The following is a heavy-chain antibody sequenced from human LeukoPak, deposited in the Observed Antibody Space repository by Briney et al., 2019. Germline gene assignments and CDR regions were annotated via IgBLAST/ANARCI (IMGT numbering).Heavy chain of an antibody. CDR2: MNPVSGDT. CDR3: ARGVGSSCFDP. CDR1: GYTFTAYY. J-gene: IGHJ5*02. Sequence: GASVKVSCKASGYTFTAYYIHWVRQAPGQGLEWMGWMNPVSGDTNYAQTFQGRVTMTRDSSIGTAYMQLDSLRSDDTADTALYYCARGVGSSCFDPWGQGTLVTVFS. D-gene: IGHD2-2*01. V-gene: IGHV1-2*02.